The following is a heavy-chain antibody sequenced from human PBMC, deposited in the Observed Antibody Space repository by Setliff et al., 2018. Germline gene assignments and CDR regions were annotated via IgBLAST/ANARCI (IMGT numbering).Heavy chain of an antibody. CDR3: ARGRNVAARILDT. D-gene: IGHD6-6*01. J-gene: IGHJ5*01. CDR1: GGTFSDYY. V-gene: IGHV4-34*01. CDR2: INHSGTT. Sequence: PSETLSLTCSAYGGTFSDYYWTWIRQSPGKGLEWIGEINHSGTTNYNPSLKSRVTISVDTSKNQFSLTMSAVSAADAAVYYCARGRNVAARILDTWGHGSRVTVSS.